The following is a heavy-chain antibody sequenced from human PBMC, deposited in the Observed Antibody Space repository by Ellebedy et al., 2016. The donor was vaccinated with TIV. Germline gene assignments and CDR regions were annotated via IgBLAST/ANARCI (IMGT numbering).Heavy chain of an antibody. CDR3: VRAPRGQYYFDL. Sequence: GESLKISXAASGFTFRSYGMHWVRQAPGKGLEWVAIISFDGSYQYYGDSLKGRFTISRDNSKNTVYLEMNSLRAEDTAVYYCVRAPRGQYYFDLWGQGTLVTVSS. J-gene: IGHJ4*02. V-gene: IGHV3-30*03. CDR2: ISFDGSYQ. CDR1: GFTFRSYG. D-gene: IGHD5-12*01.